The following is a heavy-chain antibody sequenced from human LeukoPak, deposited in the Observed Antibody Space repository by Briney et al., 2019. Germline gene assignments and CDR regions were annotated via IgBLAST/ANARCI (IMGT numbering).Heavy chain of an antibody. Sequence: SETLSLTCTVSGGSISSYYWSWIRQPPGKGLERIGYIYTSGSTNYNPSLKSRVTISVDTSKNQFSLKLSSVTAADTAVYYCASCRDGYNDAFDIWGQGTMVTVSS. V-gene: IGHV4-4*09. CDR3: ASCRDGYNDAFDI. CDR2: IYTSGST. CDR1: GGSISSYY. J-gene: IGHJ3*02. D-gene: IGHD5-24*01.